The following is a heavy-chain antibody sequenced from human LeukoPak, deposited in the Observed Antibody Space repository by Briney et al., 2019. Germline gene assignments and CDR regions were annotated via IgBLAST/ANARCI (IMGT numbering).Heavy chain of an antibody. CDR1: GGTFSSYT. Sequence: SVKVSCKASGGTFSSYTISWVRQAPGQGLEWMGRIIPILGIANYAQKFQGRVTITADKSTSTAYMELSSLRSEDTAVYYCARDLGRDSYNGWGPPVDWFDPWGQGTLVIVSS. V-gene: IGHV1-69*04. J-gene: IGHJ5*02. CDR3: ARDLGRDSYNGWGPPVDWFDP. CDR2: IIPILGIA. D-gene: IGHD5-24*01.